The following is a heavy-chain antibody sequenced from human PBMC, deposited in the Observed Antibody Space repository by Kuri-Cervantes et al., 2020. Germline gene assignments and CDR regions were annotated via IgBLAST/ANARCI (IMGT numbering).Heavy chain of an antibody. Sequence: GESLKISCAASGFTFSSYSMNWVRQAPGKGLEWVSSISSSSSYIYYADSVKGRFTISRDDSKNTLYLQMNNLKTEDTAIYYCAKRYGAKITRYYGMDVWGQGTTVTVSS. CDR1: GFTFSSYS. CDR3: AKRYGAKITRYYGMDV. CDR2: ISSSSSYI. V-gene: IGHV3-21*01. J-gene: IGHJ6*02. D-gene: IGHD4/OR15-4a*01.